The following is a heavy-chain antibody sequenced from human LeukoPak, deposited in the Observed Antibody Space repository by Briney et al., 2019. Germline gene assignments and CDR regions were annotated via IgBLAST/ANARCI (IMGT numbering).Heavy chain of an antibody. V-gene: IGHV3-49*03. CDR2: IRSKDYGGTI. D-gene: IGHD3-10*01. Sequence: GGSLRLSCTTSGFTFGDYAMSWFRQAPGKGLEWVGFIRSKDYGGTIEYAASVKGRFTISRDDSKNSLYLQMNSLKTEDTAVYYCASLYGSGKRWVDPWGQGTLVTVSS. CDR1: GFTFGDYA. CDR3: ASLYGSGKRWVDP. J-gene: IGHJ5*02.